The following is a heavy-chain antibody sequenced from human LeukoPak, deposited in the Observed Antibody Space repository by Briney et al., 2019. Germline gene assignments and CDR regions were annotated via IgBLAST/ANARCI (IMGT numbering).Heavy chain of an antibody. CDR3: ARQQLVPYNWFDP. J-gene: IGHJ5*02. CDR1: GGSISSGSYY. CDR2: IYTSGST. V-gene: IGHV4-61*02. D-gene: IGHD6-13*01. Sequence: SQTLSLTCTVSGGSISSGSYYWRWIRQPAGKGLEWIGRIYTSGSTNYNPSLKSRVTISVDTSKNQFSLKLSSVTAADTAVYYCARQQLVPYNWFDPWGQGTLVTVSS.